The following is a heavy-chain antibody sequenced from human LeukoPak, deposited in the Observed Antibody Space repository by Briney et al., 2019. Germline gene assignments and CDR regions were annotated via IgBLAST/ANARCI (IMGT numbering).Heavy chain of an antibody. D-gene: IGHD3-22*01. J-gene: IGHJ4*02. V-gene: IGHV3-9*01. CDR3: AKGPMIRGPFDY. CDR1: GFTFDDYA. Sequence: PGRSLRLSCAASGFTFDDYAMHWVRQGPGKGLEWVSGISWNSGSIGYADSVKGRFTISRDNAKNSLYLQMNSLRAEDTALYYCAKGPMIRGPFDYWGQGTLVTVSS. CDR2: ISWNSGSI.